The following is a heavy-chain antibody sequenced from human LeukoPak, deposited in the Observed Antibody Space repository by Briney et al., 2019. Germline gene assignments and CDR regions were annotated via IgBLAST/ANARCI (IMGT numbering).Heavy chain of an antibody. J-gene: IGHJ4*02. CDR1: GGSFSGYY. CDR3: ARGGGSGSYSYFDH. Sequence: SETLSLTCAVYGGSFSGYYWSWIRQPPGKGLEWIGEINHSGSTNYNPSLKSRVTISVDTSKNQFSLKLSSVTAADTAVYYCARGGGSGSYSYFDHWGQGTLVTVSS. CDR2: INHSGST. V-gene: IGHV4-34*01. D-gene: IGHD1-26*01.